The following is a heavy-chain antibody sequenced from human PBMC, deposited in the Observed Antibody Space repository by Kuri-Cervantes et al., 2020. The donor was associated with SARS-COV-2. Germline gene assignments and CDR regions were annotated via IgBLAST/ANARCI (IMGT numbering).Heavy chain of an antibody. CDR1: GGSISSYY. CDR2: IYTSGST. CDR3: ARVGITIFGVGPPMGY. Sequence: SETLSLTCTVSGGSISSYYWSWIRQPPGKGLEWIRRIYTSGSTNYNPSLKSRVTISVDTSKNQFSLKLSSVTAADTAVYYCARVGITIFGVGPPMGYWGQGTLVTVSS. V-gene: IGHV4-4*08. D-gene: IGHD3-3*01. J-gene: IGHJ4*02.